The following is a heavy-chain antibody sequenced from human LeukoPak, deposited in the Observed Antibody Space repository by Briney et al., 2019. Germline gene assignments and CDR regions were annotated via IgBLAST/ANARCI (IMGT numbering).Heavy chain of an antibody. Sequence: ASVKVSCKASGYTFTGYYMHWVRQAPGQGLEWMGWINPNSGGTNYAQKFRGWVTMTRDTSISTAYMELSRLRSDDTAVYYCARDHCSSTSCYSSWFDPWGQGTLVTVSS. CDR2: INPNSGGT. CDR3: ARDHCSSTSCYSSWFDP. J-gene: IGHJ5*02. V-gene: IGHV1-2*04. D-gene: IGHD2-2*01. CDR1: GYTFTGYY.